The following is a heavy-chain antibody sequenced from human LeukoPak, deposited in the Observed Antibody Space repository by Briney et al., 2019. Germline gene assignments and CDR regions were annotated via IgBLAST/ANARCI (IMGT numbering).Heavy chain of an antibody. D-gene: IGHD5-18*01. CDR2: IIPSFGAP. CDR1: GGIFISYV. Sequence: SVKVSCKASGGIFISYVISWVGQAPGQGLEWMGGIIPSFGAPNYAQKFQGRVTITADESTSTAYMELSSLRSEDTAVYYCATGSYSYGYAAYYYYYMDVWGKGTTVTISS. V-gene: IGHV1-69*13. CDR3: ATGSYSYGYAAYYYYYMDV. J-gene: IGHJ6*03.